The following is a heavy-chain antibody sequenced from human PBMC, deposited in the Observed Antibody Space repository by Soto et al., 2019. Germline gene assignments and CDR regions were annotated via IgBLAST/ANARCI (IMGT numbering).Heavy chain of an antibody. CDR2: INSDGSST. CDR3: ASSTRYDFWSGYLDYYYGMDV. D-gene: IGHD3-3*01. V-gene: IGHV3-74*01. CDR1: GFTFSSYW. J-gene: IGHJ6*01. Sequence: GGSLRLSCAASGFTFSSYWMHWVRQAPGKGLVWVSRINSDGSSTSYADSVKGRFTISRDNAKNTLYLQMNSLRAEDTAVYYCASSTRYDFWSGYLDYYYGMDVWGQGTTGTVSS.